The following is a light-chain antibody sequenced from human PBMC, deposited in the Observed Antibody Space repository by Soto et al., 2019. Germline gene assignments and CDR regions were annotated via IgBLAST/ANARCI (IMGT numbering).Light chain of an antibody. J-gene: IGKJ2*01. CDR3: QQYYNWPRT. V-gene: IGKV3-15*01. CDR1: QNISSS. Sequence: EIVMTQSPATLSVSPGERAALSCRASQNISSSFAWYQQKPGQAPRLLMYRVSTRATGIPARFSGSGSGTEFTLTISSLQSEDFAVYYCQQYYNWPRTFGQGTNLEIK. CDR2: RVS.